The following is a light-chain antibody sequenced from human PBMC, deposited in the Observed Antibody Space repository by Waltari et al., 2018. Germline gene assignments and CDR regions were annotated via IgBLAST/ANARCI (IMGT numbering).Light chain of an antibody. V-gene: IGKV3-15*01. CDR2: AAS. CDR1: QSVGSN. Sequence: IVKTQSPATLSVSPGERATLSCRASQSVGSNLSWYQQKPGQAPRLLIYAASTRATGVPARFSGSGSGTEFTLSISSLQSEDFAVHYCQQYSDWPRTFGQGTKLEIK. J-gene: IGKJ2*02. CDR3: QQYSDWPRT.